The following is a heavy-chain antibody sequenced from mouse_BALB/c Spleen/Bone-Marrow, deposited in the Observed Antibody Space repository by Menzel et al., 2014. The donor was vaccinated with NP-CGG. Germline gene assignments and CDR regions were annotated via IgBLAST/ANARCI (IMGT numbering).Heavy chain of an antibody. D-gene: IGHD1-1*01. J-gene: IGHJ4*01. CDR1: GYTFTSYW. CDR2: IAPGSGNI. CDR3: ARSYYVSSPYAMDY. Sequence: DLVKPGASVKLSCKVSGYTFTSYWINWVKQRPGQGLEWIGRIAPGSGNIYYNEMFKVKATLTVDASSSTAYIQLSSLSSEDSAVYFCARSYYVSSPYAMDYWGQGTSVTVSS. V-gene: IGHV1S41*01.